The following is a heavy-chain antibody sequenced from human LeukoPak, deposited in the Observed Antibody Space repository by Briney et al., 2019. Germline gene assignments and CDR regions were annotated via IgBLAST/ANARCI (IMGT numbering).Heavy chain of an antibody. CDR2: ISSSSTYI. D-gene: IGHD5-12*01. V-gene: IGHV3-21*01. J-gene: IGHJ4*02. CDR3: ARDMVEATTRGIDY. CDR1: GFTFSTYS. Sequence: GGSLRLSCAASGFTFSTYSMSWVRQAPGMGLEWVSSISSSSTYIYYADSVKGRFTISRDNTKNSLYLQVNTLRAEDTGVYYCARDMVEATTRGIDYWGQGTLVTVSS.